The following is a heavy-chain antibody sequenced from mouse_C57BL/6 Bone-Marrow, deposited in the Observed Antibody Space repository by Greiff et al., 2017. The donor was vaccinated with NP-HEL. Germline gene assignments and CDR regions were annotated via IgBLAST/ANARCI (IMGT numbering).Heavy chain of an antibody. CDR2: IYPGDGDT. V-gene: IGHV1-82*01. J-gene: IGHJ3*01. CDR3: ARAHDGYYPAWFAY. CDR1: GYAFSSSW. Sequence: VNVVESGPELVKPGASVKISCKASGYAFSSSWMNWVKQRPGKGLEWIGRIYPGDGDTNYNGKFKGKATLTADKSSSTAYMQLSSLTSEDSAVYFCARAHDGYYPAWFAYWGQGTLVTVSA. D-gene: IGHD2-3*01.